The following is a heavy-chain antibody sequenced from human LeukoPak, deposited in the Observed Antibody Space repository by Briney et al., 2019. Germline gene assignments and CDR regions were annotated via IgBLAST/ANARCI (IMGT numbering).Heavy chain of an antibody. CDR2: INHSGST. J-gene: IGHJ4*02. CDR3: ARKGQQWLVRRTFFDY. D-gene: IGHD6-19*01. CDR1: GGSFSGYY. V-gene: IGHV4-34*01. Sequence: SETLSLTCAAYGGSFSGYYWSWIRQPPGKGLEWIGEINHSGSTNYNPSLKSRVTISVDTSKNQFSLKLSSVTAADTAVYYCARKGQQWLVRRTFFDYWGQGTLVTVSS.